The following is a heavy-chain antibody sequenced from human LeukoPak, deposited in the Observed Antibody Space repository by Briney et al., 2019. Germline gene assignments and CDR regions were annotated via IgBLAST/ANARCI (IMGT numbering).Heavy chain of an antibody. CDR3: VRDGNDGLNDWEY. D-gene: IGHD1-1*01. CDR1: GFTFSSHT. V-gene: IGHV3-23*01. J-gene: IGHJ1*01. Sequence: GGSLRLSCAASGFTFSSHTMNWVRQAPGKGLQWVSSIRGGGAPVYADSVKGRFTISRDDFKSTVFLQMNSLKAGDTALYYCVRDGNDGLNDWEYWGQGALVTVSS. CDR2: IRGGGAP.